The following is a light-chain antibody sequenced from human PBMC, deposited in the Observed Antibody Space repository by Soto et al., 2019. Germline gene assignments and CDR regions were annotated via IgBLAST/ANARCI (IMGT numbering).Light chain of an antibody. Sequence: QSALTQPASVSGSPGQSITISCTGSNSDIGGYNSVSWYQQHPGKAPKLLIYVVSGRPSGVPHRFSGSKSGNAASLTISGLQAEDEADYYCSSFTTSHTYVFGTGTKVTVL. V-gene: IGLV2-14*03. J-gene: IGLJ1*01. CDR2: VVS. CDR1: NSDIGGYNS. CDR3: SSFTTSHTYV.